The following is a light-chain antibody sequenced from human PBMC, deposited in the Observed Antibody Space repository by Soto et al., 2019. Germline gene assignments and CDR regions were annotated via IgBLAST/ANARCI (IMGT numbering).Light chain of an antibody. Sequence: ETVMTQSPATLTVSPGERATLSFRASQSVSTNLAWYQQKPGQTPRLLIYDASIRATSGPANFSGSGSGTEFTLTIGSLQSEDFAVYYCQQYNSWPLTFGGGTKVDI. CDR2: DAS. CDR3: QQYNSWPLT. V-gene: IGKV3-15*01. CDR1: QSVSTN. J-gene: IGKJ4*01.